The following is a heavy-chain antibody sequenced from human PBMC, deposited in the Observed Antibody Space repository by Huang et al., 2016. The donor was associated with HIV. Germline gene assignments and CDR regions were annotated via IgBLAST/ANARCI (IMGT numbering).Heavy chain of an antibody. V-gene: IGHV3-23*01. Sequence: EVLLLESGGGLVQPGGSLRLSCVASGFTFSSYAMSWVRQAAGKGLGWVSGITDGINNRYYAHSGKGRFAVSRDDSTNTLYLQMNSLRAEDTAVYYCAKDADTSGYDVLGPFGSWGQGTLVTVSS. CDR1: GFTFSSYA. CDR2: ITDGINNR. J-gene: IGHJ4*02. D-gene: IGHD3-3*01. CDR3: AKDADTSGYDVLGPFGS.